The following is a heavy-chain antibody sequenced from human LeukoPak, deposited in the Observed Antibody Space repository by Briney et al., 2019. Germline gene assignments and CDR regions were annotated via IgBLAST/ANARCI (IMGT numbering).Heavy chain of an antibody. V-gene: IGHV1-18*01. CDR2: ISTYNGDT. J-gene: IGHJ4*02. D-gene: IGHD5-18*01. CDR3: ARRGSVETPMSNWEWWY. CDR1: GYSFTTYG. Sequence: ASVKVSCKASGYSFTTYGISWLRQAPGQGPEWMGWISTYNGDTNYAQKFQGRVTLTTDTSTSTVYMELRSPRSDDTAVYYCARRGSVETPMSNWEWWYWGQGTLVTVSS.